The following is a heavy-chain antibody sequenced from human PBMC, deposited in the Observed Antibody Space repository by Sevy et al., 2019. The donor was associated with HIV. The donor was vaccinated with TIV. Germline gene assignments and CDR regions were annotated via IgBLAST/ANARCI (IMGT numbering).Heavy chain of an antibody. Sequence: ASVKVSCETSGYRFTDYYLHWVRQAPGQGLEWMGWINPNSDVKKSAKKFQDRVIMTKDTSISTVYMELGGLAFDDSAVYYCAGDQEFCSTTTCYSGLDRWGHGALVTVSS. CDR2: INPNSDVK. CDR3: AGDQEFCSTTTCYSGLDR. CDR1: GYRFTDYY. V-gene: IGHV1-2*02. D-gene: IGHD2-2*02. J-gene: IGHJ5*02.